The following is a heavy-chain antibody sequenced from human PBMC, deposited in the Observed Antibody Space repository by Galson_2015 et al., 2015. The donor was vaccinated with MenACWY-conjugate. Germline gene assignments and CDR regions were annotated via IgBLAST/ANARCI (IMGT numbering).Heavy chain of an antibody. CDR3: NTDRGYTGSRTFDY. Sequence: SLRLSCAASGFIFSKAWMNWVRQAPGKGLEWVGRIRVKSDGGTADYAASVKGRFTISREDSENTLYLQMDSLKTEDTAVYYCNTDRGYTGSRTFDYWGQGTLVTVSS. D-gene: IGHD1-26*01. CDR2: IRVKSDGGTA. CDR1: GFIFSKAW. J-gene: IGHJ4*02. V-gene: IGHV3-15*07.